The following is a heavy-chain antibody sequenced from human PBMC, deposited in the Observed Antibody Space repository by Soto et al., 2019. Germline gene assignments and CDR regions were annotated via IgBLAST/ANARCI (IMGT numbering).Heavy chain of an antibody. V-gene: IGHV3-30-3*01. CDR2: ISYDGSNK. J-gene: IGHJ4*02. Sequence: GGSLRLSCAASGFTFSSYALHWVRQAPGKGLEWVAVISYDGSNKYYADSVQGRFTISRDDSKNTLYLQMNSLRAEDTAVYSCARDPAVGDYGNYYFDYWGQGTLVTVSS. CDR1: GFTFSSYA. CDR3: ARDPAVGDYGNYYFDY. D-gene: IGHD4-17*01.